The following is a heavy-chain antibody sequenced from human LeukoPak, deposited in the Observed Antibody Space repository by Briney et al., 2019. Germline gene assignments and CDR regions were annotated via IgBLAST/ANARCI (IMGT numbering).Heavy chain of an antibody. CDR1: GFTFSSYG. D-gene: IGHD3-10*01. CDR3: AKVSSGSYPWYFDY. Sequence: GGSLRLSCAASGFTFSSYGMHWVRQAPGKGLEWVAFIRYDGSNKYYADSVKGRFTISRDNSKNTLYLQINSLRAEDTAVYYCAKVSSGSYPWYFDYWGQGTLVTVSS. V-gene: IGHV3-30*02. J-gene: IGHJ4*02. CDR2: IRYDGSNK.